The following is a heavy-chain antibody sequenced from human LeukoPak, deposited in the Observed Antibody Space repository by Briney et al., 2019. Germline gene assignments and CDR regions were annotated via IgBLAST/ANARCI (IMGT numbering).Heavy chain of an antibody. CDR3: ARSSYSSSSSV. CDR2: INSDGSEG. V-gene: IGHV3-7*03. Sequence: GGSLRLSCAVSGFTFSGFWMSWSRQAPGKGLEWVASINSDGSEGYYADVVKGRLTISRDNAKNSLYLQINSLRAEDTAVYYCARSSYSSSSSVWGQGTMVTVSS. D-gene: IGHD6-6*01. J-gene: IGHJ3*01. CDR1: GFTFSGFW.